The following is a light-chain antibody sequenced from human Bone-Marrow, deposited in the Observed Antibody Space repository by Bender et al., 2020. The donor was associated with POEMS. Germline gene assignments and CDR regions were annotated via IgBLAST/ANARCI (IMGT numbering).Light chain of an antibody. CDR1: STDVGGYNY. J-gene: IGLJ2*01. V-gene: IGLV2-8*01. CDR2: EVS. CDR3: SSAAGGNKFV. Sequence: QSALTQPASVSGSPGQSVTISCTGASTDVGGYNYVSWYQQHPGKVPKLIIYEVSERPSGVPDRFSGSKSGNTASLTVSGLQAEDEADYYCSSAAGGNKFVFGGGTKLTVL.